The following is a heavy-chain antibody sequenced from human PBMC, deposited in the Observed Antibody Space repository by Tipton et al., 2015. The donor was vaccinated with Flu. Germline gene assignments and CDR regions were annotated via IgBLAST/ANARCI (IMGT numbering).Heavy chain of an antibody. CDR2: IYYSGTT. V-gene: IGHV4-39*07. CDR1: GGSISSSTYY. D-gene: IGHD2-2*01. CDR3: ARALGFGDSTTCAEAYDI. Sequence: TLSLTCTVSGGSISSSTYYWGWIRQPPGKGLEWVGNIYYSGTTYYNPSLQSRVTISADTSKNQFSLQLSSLTAADTAVYHCARALGFGDSTTCAEAYDIWGQRTIDTVSP. J-gene: IGHJ3*02.